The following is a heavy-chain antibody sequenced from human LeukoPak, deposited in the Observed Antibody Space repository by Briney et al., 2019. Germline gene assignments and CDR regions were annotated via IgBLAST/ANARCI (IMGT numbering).Heavy chain of an antibody. CDR2: IYYSGST. CDR3: ARGGRLSHGMDV. CDR1: GGSISSGGYY. J-gene: IGHJ6*02. Sequence: SETLSLTCTVSGGSISSGGYYWSWIRQYPGKGLEWIGYIYYSGSTYYNPSLKSRVTISVDTSMNQFSLKLSFVTAADTAVYYCARGGRLSHGMDVWGQGTTVTVSS. D-gene: IGHD3-3*01. V-gene: IGHV4-31*03.